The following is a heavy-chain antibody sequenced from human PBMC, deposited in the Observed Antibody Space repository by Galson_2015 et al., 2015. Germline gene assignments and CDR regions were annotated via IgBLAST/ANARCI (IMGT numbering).Heavy chain of an antibody. J-gene: IGHJ6*02. CDR1: GFTFSSYW. Sequence: SLRLSCAASGFTFSSYWMHWVRQAPGKGLVWVSRIISDGSRTSYADSVKGRFTISRDNAKNTLYLQMNSLRVEDTAVYYCVRDSYYGMDVWGQGTTVTVSS. V-gene: IGHV3-74*01. CDR2: IISDGSRT. CDR3: VRDSYYGMDV.